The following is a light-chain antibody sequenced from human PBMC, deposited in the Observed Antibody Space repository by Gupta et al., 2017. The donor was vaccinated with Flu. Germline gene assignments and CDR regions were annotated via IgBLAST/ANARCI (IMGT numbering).Light chain of an antibody. V-gene: IGLV1-40*01. CDR1: SSKIGADFD. CDR2: VNA. CDR3: HYHATPMNSLV. Sequence: QSVLTQPPSVSGAPGQRVTISCTVSSSKIGADFDVHWYQQLPGAAPKLLFFVNANRPSGVPDRFSGSTSGTSASLTTTVPQAEEEADDYCHYHATPMNSLVFGGGTKLTVL. J-gene: IGLJ3*02.